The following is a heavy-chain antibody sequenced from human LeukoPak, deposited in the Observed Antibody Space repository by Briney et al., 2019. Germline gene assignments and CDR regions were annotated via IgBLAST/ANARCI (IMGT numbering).Heavy chain of an antibody. CDR1: GFTFSSYA. CDR2: ISSNGGST. CDR3: GKDSVPFDYYGSGSYGY. V-gene: IGHV3-64D*06. J-gene: IGHJ4*02. Sequence: GGSLRLSCSASGFTFSSYAMHWVRQAPGKGLEYVSAISSNGGSTYYADSVKGRFTISRDNSKNTLYLQMSSLRAEDTAVYYCGKDSVPFDYYGSGSYGYRGQGTLVTVSS. D-gene: IGHD3-10*01.